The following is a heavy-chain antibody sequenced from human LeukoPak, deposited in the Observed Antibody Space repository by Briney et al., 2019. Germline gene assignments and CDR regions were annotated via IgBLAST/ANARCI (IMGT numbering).Heavy chain of an antibody. V-gene: IGHV4-4*02. J-gene: IGHJ3*02. CDR1: GGSISSGHW. CDR3: ARHGSLQYCSAGNCYSAFDI. CDR2: IYHSGST. Sequence: SETLSLTCAVSGGSISSGHWWSWVRQPPGKGLEWIGEIYHSGSTNYNPSLKGRVTISVDTSKNQFSLRLSSVTAADTAVYYCARHGSLQYCSAGNCYSAFDIWGQGTMVTVSS. D-gene: IGHD2-15*01.